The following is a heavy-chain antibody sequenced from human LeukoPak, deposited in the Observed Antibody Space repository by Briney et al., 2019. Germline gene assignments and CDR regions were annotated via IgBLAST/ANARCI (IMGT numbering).Heavy chain of an antibody. CDR2: ISSSGSTI. D-gene: IGHD3-3*01. CDR1: GFTFSDYY. Sequence: GGSLRLSCAASGFTFSDYYMSWIRQAPGKGLEWVSYISSSGSTIYYADSVKGRFTISRDNAKNSLYLQMNSLRAEDTAVYYCARAPTEPNYYDFWSATYYFYYWGQGTLVTVPS. J-gene: IGHJ4*02. CDR3: ARAPTEPNYYDFWSATYYFYY. V-gene: IGHV3-11*04.